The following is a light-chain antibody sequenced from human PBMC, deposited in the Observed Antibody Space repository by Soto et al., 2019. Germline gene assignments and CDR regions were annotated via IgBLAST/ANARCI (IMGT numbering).Light chain of an antibody. V-gene: IGKV1-8*01. CDR1: QGISSY. Sequence: AIRMTQSPSSFSASTGDRVTITCRASQGISSYLAWYQQKPGKAPKLLIYAASTLQSGVPSRFSGSGSGTDFTLTISCLQSEDFATYYWQQYYSYPPTFGQGTKVEIK. CDR2: AAS. CDR3: QQYYSYPPT. J-gene: IGKJ1*01.